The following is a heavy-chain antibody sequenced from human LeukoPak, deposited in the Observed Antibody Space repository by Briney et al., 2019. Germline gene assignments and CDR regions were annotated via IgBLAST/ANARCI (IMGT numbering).Heavy chain of an antibody. J-gene: IGHJ3*02. D-gene: IGHD2-21*02. CDR3: ATASVVTASGDAFDI. CDR1: GYTFTSYG. Sequence: ASVKVSCKASGYTFTSYGISWVRQAPGQGLEWMGWISAYNGNTNYAQKFQGRVTMTEDTSTDTAYMELSSLRSEDTAVYYCATASVVTASGDAFDIWGQGTMVTVSS. V-gene: IGHV1-18*01. CDR2: ISAYNGNT.